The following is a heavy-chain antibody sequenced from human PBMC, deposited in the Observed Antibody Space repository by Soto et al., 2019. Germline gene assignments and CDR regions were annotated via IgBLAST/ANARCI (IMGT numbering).Heavy chain of an antibody. CDR2: FDPDYGDA. CDR3: ATLYGDYPFFDY. D-gene: IGHD4-17*01. J-gene: IGHJ4*02. CDR1: GYTFTSYD. Sequence: ASVKVSCKASGYTFTSYDINWVRQATGQGLEWMGCFDPDYGDAIYAQKFQGRVTMTEITSTDTAYMELSSLSSEDTAVYYCATLYGDYPFFDYWGQGTLVTVLL. V-gene: IGHV1-8*01.